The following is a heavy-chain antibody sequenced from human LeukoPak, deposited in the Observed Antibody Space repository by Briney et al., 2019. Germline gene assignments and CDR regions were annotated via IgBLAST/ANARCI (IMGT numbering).Heavy chain of an antibody. J-gene: IGHJ4*02. CDR1: GYTFTDYY. CDR2: INPNSGDT. Sequence: ASVKVSCKAPGYTFTDYYMHWVRQAPGQGLEWMGWINPNSGDTYYAPKFQGRVTMTRVTSISTAYMELSRLRSDDTAVYYCARDGTMSTRAPGGVPDYWGQGTLVTVSS. V-gene: IGHV1-2*02. CDR3: ARDGTMSTRAPGGVPDY. D-gene: IGHD3-10*02.